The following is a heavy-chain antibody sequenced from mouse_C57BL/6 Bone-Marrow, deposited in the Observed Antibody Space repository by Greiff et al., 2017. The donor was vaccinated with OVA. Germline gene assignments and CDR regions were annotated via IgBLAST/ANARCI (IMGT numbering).Heavy chain of an antibody. Sequence: QVQLQQPGAELVKPGASVKLSCKASGYTFTSYWMHWVKQRPGQGLEWIGMIHPSSGSTNYNEKFKSKATLTVDKSSSTAYMQLSSLTSEDSAVYYCARGHYYGSSHWYFDVWGTGTTVTVSS. J-gene: IGHJ1*03. D-gene: IGHD1-1*01. V-gene: IGHV1-64*01. CDR1: GYTFTSYW. CDR2: IHPSSGST. CDR3: ARGHYYGSSHWYFDV.